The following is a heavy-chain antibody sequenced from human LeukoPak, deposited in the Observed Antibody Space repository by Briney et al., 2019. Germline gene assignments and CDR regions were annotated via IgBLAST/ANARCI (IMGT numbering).Heavy chain of an antibody. J-gene: IGHJ5*02. V-gene: IGHV3-30*04. CDR1: GFTFSSYA. CDR2: ISYDGSNK. D-gene: IGHD3-22*01. CDR3: ARVRSYDSSGREVST. Sequence: GGSLRLSCAASGFTFSSYAMHWVRQAPGKGLEWVAVISYDGSNKYYADSVKGRFTISRDNSKNTLYLQMNSLRAEDTAVYYCARVRSYDSSGREVSTWGQEALVTVSS.